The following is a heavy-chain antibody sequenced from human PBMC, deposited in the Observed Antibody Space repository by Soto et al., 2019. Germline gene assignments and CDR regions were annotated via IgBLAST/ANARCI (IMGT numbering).Heavy chain of an antibody. D-gene: IGHD2-15*01. V-gene: IGHV3-30*04. CDR3: ARGSGPYYYYGMDV. CDR2: ISYDGRNK. Sequence: QVQLVDSGGGVVQPGRSLRLSCAASGFTFSSYAMHWVRQAPGKGLGWVAIISYDGRNKDYADSVKGRFTISRDNSKNTLYLQMNSFTAEDTAVYYCARGSGPYYYYGMDVWGQGTTVTVSS. J-gene: IGHJ6*02. CDR1: GFTFSSYA.